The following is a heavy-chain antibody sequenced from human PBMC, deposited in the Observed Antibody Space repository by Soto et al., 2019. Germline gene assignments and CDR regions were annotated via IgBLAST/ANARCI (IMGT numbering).Heavy chain of an antibody. CDR3: VRGVVVVTASQLGWFDP. V-gene: IGHV1-69*01. CDR1: GGTFSSYT. D-gene: IGHD2-15*01. Sequence: QVQLVQSGAEVKKPGSSVKVSCKASGGTFSSYTISWVRQAPGQGLEWMGGINPMFGTTKYAQKFQGRVTITADESTSTAYMEMSSLRSEDTAVYYCVRGVVVVTASQLGWFDPWGQGTLVIVSP. CDR2: INPMFGTT. J-gene: IGHJ5*02.